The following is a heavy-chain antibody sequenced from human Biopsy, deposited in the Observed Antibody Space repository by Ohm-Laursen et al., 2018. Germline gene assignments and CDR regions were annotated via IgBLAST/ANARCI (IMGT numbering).Heavy chain of an antibody. V-gene: IGHV4-34*01. J-gene: IGHJ6*02. D-gene: IGHD6-13*01. CDR2: ITQSGST. Sequence: SETLSLTCAVYGGSFNGYFWSWIRQPPGKGLEWIGDITQSGSTNYSPFLKSRVTISVDTAKKQFSLGLRSVTAADTAVYYCARVPLPGIGAAYQGRFLYGMDVWGQGTTVSVSS. CDR3: ARVPLPGIGAAYQGRFLYGMDV. CDR1: GGSFNGYF.